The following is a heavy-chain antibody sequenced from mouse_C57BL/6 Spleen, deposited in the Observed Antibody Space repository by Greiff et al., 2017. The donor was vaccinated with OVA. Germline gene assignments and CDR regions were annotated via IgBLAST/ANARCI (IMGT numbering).Heavy chain of an antibody. CDR2: ISYDGSN. CDR3: ARDGIYYGSHLPDYAMDY. J-gene: IGHJ4*01. D-gene: IGHD1-1*01. CDR1: GYSITSGYY. Sequence: EVKLMESGPGLVKPSQSLSLTCSVTGYSITSGYYWNWIRQFPGNKLEWMGYISYDGSNNYNPSLKNRISITRDTSKNQFFLKLNSVTTEYTATYYCARDGIYYGSHLPDYAMDYWGQGTSVTVSS. V-gene: IGHV3-6*01.